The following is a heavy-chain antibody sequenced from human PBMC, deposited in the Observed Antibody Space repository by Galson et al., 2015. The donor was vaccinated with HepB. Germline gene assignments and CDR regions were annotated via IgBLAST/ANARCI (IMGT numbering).Heavy chain of an antibody. Sequence: SLRLSCAASGFTFSSYSMNWVRQAPGKGLEWVSSISSSSSYIYYADSVKGRFTISRDNAKNSLYLQMNSLRAEDTAVYYCARDGREWSQSVLRYFDWFGPGDAFDIRGQGTTVTVSS. V-gene: IGHV3-21*01. D-gene: IGHD3-9*01. J-gene: IGHJ3*02. CDR3: ARDGREWSQSVLRYFDWFGPGDAFDI. CDR2: ISSSSSYI. CDR1: GFTFSSYS.